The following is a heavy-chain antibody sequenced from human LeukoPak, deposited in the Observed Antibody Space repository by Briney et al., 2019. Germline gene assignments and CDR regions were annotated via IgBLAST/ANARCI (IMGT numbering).Heavy chain of an antibody. Sequence: PSETLSLTCTVSGGSVSSGSYYWSWIRQPPGKGLEWIGYIYYGGSTNYNPSLKSRVTISVDTSKNQFSLKLSSVTAADTAMYYCARDGRIAVAGFYYYYGMDVWGQGTTVTVSS. CDR3: ARDGRIAVAGFYYYYGMDV. D-gene: IGHD6-19*01. CDR1: GGSVSSGSYY. V-gene: IGHV4-61*01. CDR2: IYYGGST. J-gene: IGHJ6*02.